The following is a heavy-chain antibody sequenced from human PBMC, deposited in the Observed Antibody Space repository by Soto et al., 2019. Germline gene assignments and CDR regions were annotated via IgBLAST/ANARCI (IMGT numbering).Heavy chain of an antibody. D-gene: IGHD3-10*01. V-gene: IGHV1-69*04. CDR2: IIPIFGVT. J-gene: IGHJ4*02. CDR3: VRDWESTTQTWGFGDS. CDR1: GGTFSSYT. Sequence: QVQVVQSGAEVKKPGSSVKVSCKASGGTFSSYTITWVRQAPGQGLEWLGRIIPIFGVTNYAQKFQDRLTMSADRPTTTAYMELSSLTSADTAVYHCVRDWESTTQTWGFGDSWGQGTLVTVSS.